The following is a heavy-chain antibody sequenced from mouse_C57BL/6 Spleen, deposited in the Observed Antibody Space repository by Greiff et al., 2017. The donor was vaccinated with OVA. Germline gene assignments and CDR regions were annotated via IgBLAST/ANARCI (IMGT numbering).Heavy chain of an antibody. D-gene: IGHD1-1*01. CDR2: ISYDGSN. J-gene: IGHJ2*01. Sequence: EVKLLESGPGLVKPSQSLSLTCSVTGYSITSGYYWNWIRQFPGNKLEWMGYISYDGSNNYNPSLKNRISITRDTSKNQFFLKLKSVTTEDTATYYCARDLGTVVEGDYCDYWGQGTTLTVSS. CDR1: GYSITSGYY. CDR3: ARDLGTVVEGDYCDY. V-gene: IGHV3-6*01.